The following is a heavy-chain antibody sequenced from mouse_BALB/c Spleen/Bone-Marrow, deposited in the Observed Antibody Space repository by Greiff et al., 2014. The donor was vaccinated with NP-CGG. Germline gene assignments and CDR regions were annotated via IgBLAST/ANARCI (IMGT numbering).Heavy chain of an antibody. D-gene: IGHD1-1*01. CDR3: ARDYYGSRYYFDY. V-gene: IGHV1-80*01. CDR1: GYAFSSYW. CDR2: IYPGDGDT. J-gene: IGHJ2*01. Sequence: VKLQESGAELVRPGSSVKISCEASGYAFSSYWMNWVKQRPGQGLEWIGQIYPGDGDTNYNGKFKGKATLTADKSSSTAYMQLSSLTSEDSAVYFCARDYYGSRYYFDYWGQGTTLTVSS.